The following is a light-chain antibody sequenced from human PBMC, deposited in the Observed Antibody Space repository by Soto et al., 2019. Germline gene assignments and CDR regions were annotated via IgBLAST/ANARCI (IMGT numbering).Light chain of an antibody. CDR3: QQYHSDGA. CDR1: QTISSW. V-gene: IGKV1-5*03. CDR2: KAS. Sequence: DIQMTQSPSTLSGSVGDRVTITCRASQTISSWLAWYQQKPGKAPKLLIYKASTLESGVPSRFSGSGSGTEFTLTISSLQPDDFAAYYCQQYHSDGAFGQGTKVDIK. J-gene: IGKJ1*01.